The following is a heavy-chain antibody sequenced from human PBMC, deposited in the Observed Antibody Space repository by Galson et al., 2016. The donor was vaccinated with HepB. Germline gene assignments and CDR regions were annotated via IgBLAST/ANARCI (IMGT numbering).Heavy chain of an antibody. V-gene: IGHV3-23*01. Sequence: SLRLSCAASGFVFSNFGLSWVRQAPGKGLKWVASISTRRTTYYSDSVQGRFTISRDNSNNTLYLQMNGLRAEDTAVYYCAKERLVRRIFDHWGQGTLLTVSS. D-gene: IGHD1-1*01. J-gene: IGHJ4*02. CDR3: AKERLVRRIFDH. CDR1: GFVFSNFG. CDR2: ISTRRTT.